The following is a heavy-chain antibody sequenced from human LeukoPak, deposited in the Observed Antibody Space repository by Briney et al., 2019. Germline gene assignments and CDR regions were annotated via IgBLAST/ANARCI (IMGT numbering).Heavy chain of an antibody. CDR2: ISGSGGST. Sequence: GGSLRLSCAASGFTFSSYAMSWVRQAPRKGLECVSGISGSGGSTFYADSVRGRFTISRDNSKNTLYLQMSSLRADDTAVYYCAKDRDTSAYYRDPFDMWGQGTMVTVSS. V-gene: IGHV3-23*01. CDR3: AKDRDTSAYYRDPFDM. J-gene: IGHJ3*02. CDR1: GFTFSSYA. D-gene: IGHD3-22*01.